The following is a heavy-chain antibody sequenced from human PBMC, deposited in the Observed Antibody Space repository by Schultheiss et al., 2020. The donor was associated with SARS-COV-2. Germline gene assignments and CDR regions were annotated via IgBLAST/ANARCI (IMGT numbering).Heavy chain of an antibody. CDR1: GYTFTSYG. Sequence: ASVKVSCKASGYTFTSYGISWVRQAPGQGPEWMGWISAYNGNTNYAQKLQGRVTMTTDTSTSTAYMELRSLRSDDTAVYYCAREPDLHGYSSSWPDYWGQGTLVTVSS. D-gene: IGHD6-13*01. J-gene: IGHJ4*02. V-gene: IGHV1-18*01. CDR2: ISAYNGNT. CDR3: AREPDLHGYSSSWPDY.